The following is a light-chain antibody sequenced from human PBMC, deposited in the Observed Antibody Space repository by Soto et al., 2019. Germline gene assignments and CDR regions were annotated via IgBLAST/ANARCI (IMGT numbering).Light chain of an antibody. CDR1: QSISTY. V-gene: IGKV1-39*01. J-gene: IGKJ2*01. CDR3: QQSYSIPRT. CDR2: AAS. Sequence: DIQMTQSPSSLSASVGDRVTIACRASQSISTYLNWYQQKPGKAPKLLIYAASSLQSGVPSRFSGSGSGTDFTLTISSLQPEDFATYYCQQSYSIPRTFGQGTNVDIK.